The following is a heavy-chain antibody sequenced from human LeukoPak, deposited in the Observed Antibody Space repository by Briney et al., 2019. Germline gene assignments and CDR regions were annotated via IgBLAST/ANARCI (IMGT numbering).Heavy chain of an antibody. CDR3: TRHKRWLQFPDAFDV. V-gene: IGHV4-59*08. CDR2: TYYSGST. D-gene: IGHD5-24*01. J-gene: IGHJ3*01. CDR1: GGSINTYY. Sequence: PSETLSLTCTVSGGSINTYYWSWIRQPPGKGLEWIGYTYYSGSTSYNPSLESRVAISVDMSKSQFSLELSSVTAADTAIYYCTRHKRWLQFPDAFDVWGQGTMVTVSS.